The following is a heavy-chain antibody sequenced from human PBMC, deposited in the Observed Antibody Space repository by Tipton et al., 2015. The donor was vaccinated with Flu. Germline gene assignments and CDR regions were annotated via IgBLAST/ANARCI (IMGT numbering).Heavy chain of an antibody. J-gene: IGHJ4*02. CDR2: ISSSGSTI. CDR3: ARVGLTSSWYTPFDY. D-gene: IGHD6-13*01. Sequence: GSLRLSCAASGFTFSSYEMNWVRQAPGKGLEWVSYISSSGSTIYYADSVKGRFTISRGNAKNSLYLQMNSLRAEDTAVYYCARVGLTSSWYTPFDYWGQGTLVTVSS. V-gene: IGHV3-48*03. CDR1: GFTFSSYE.